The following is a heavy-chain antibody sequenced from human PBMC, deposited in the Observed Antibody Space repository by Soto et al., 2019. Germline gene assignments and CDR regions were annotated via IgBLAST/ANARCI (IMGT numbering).Heavy chain of an antibody. D-gene: IGHD3-3*01. J-gene: IGHJ6*02. CDR1: DYSFNTYW. CDR3: ARQIRDYDSWSNKYYYYVLDV. V-gene: IGHV5-51*01. CDR2: IYPGDSDT. Sequence: PGESLKISCKGSDYSFNTYWIAWVRQMPGKSLEWMGIIYPGDSDTRYSPSFQGQVTISADKSISTAHLQWSSLKASDTAMYYCARQIRDYDSWSNKYYYYVLDVWGQGNTVTISS.